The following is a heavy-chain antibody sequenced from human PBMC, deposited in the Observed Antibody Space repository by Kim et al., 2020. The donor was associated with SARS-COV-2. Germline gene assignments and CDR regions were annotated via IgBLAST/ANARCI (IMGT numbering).Heavy chain of an antibody. Sequence: GGSLRLSCAASGFTFSSYGMHWVRQAPGKGLEWVAVIWYDGSNKYYADSVKGRFTISRDNSKNTLYLQMNSLRAEDTAVYYCAKDRAEMATIVPDLCDYWGQGTLVTVSS. J-gene: IGHJ4*02. V-gene: IGHV3-33*06. D-gene: IGHD5-12*01. CDR1: GFTFSSYG. CDR2: IWYDGSNK. CDR3: AKDRAEMATIVPDLCDY.